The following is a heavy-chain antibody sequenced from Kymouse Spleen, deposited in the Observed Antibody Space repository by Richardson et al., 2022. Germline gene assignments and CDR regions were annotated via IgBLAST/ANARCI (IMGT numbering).Heavy chain of an antibody. CDR1: GFTFDDYA. D-gene: IGHD1-1*01. CDR2: ISWNSGSI. CDR3: AKAPTGTLFDY. J-gene: IGHJ4*02. V-gene: IGHV3-9*01. Sequence: EVQLVESGGGLVQPGRSLRLSCAASGFTFDDYAMHWVRQAPGKGLEWVSGISWNSGSIGYADSVKGRFTISRDNAKNSLYLQMNSLRAEDTALYYCAKAPTGTLFDYWGQGTLVTVSS.